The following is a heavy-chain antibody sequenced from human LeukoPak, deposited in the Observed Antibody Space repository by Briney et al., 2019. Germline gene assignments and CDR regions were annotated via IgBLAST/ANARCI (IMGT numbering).Heavy chain of an antibody. CDR3: ARVNRYSGAFVI. V-gene: IGHV4-61*02. D-gene: IGHD5-12*01. CDR2: SYFTGRT. Sequence: SETLSLTCTVSGASINSNEYYWSWVRQPAGKGLEWIGRSYFTGRTNYNPSLKTRVTISVDTSKNHFSLQLGSVTASYTAVYHCARVNRYSGAFVIWGQGTLVIVSS. CDR1: GASINSNEYY. J-gene: IGHJ4*02.